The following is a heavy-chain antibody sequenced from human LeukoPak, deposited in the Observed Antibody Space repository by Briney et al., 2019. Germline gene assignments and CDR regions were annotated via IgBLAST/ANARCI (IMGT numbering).Heavy chain of an antibody. J-gene: IGHJ6*02. V-gene: IGHV3-21*01. CDR1: GFTFSSYS. D-gene: IGHD5-12*01. Sequence: PGESLRLSCAASGFTFSSYSMNWVRQAPGKGLEWVSSIISSSSYIYYADSVKGRFTISRDNAKNSLYLQMNSLRAEDTAVYYCARDIVVATGYGMDVWGQGTTVTVSS. CDR2: IISSSSYI. CDR3: ARDIVVATGYGMDV.